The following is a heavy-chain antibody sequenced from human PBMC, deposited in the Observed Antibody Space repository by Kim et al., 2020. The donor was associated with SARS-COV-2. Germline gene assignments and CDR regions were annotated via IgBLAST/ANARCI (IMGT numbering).Heavy chain of an antibody. J-gene: IGHJ6*02. V-gene: IGHV4-39*01. CDR2: IYYSGST. CDR3: ATNGGDYYGSGSYTLNYYGMDV. Sequence: SETLSLTCTVSGGSISSSSYYWGWIRQPPGKGLEWIGSIYYSGSTYYNPSLKSRVTISVDTSKNQFSLKLSSVTAADTAVYYCATNGGDYYGSGSYTLNYYGMDVWGQGTTATVSS. CDR1: GGSISSSSYY. D-gene: IGHD3-10*01.